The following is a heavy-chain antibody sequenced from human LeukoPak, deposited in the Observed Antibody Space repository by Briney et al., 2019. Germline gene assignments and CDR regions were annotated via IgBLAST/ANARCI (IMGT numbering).Heavy chain of an antibody. CDR3: ARAQKGGATSPAYYYYGMDV. V-gene: IGHV3-21*01. CDR1: GFTVSSNY. CDR2: ISSSSSYI. D-gene: IGHD1-26*01. Sequence: GGSLRLSCAASGFTVSSNYMSWVRQAPGKGLEWVSSISSSSSYIYYADSVKGRFTISRDNAKNSLYLQMNSLRAEDTAVYYCARAQKGGATSPAYYYYGMDVWGQGTTVTVSS. J-gene: IGHJ6*02.